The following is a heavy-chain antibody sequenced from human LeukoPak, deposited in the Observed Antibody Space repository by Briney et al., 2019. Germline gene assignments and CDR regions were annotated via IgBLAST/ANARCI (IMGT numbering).Heavy chain of an antibody. CDR1: GYDFSSYG. CDR3: ARHMTTVVTSLDY. V-gene: IGHV1-18*01. CDR2: ISVYDGKT. Sequence: ASVKVSCKASGYDFSSYGLSWVRHVPGQGLQWMGWISVYDGKTDYGPLQGRVTMTTDTFTGTAYMELRNLRSEDTANYYCARHMTTVVTSLDYWGQGTMVTVSS. J-gene: IGHJ4*02. D-gene: IGHD4-23*01.